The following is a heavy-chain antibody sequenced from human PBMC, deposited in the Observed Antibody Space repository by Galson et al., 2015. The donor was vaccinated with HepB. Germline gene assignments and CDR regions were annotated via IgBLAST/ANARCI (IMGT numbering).Heavy chain of an antibody. Sequence: SVKVSCKASGYTFTSYGISWVRQAPGQGLEWMGWISAYNGNTNYAQKLQGRVTMTTDTSTSTAYMELRSLRSDDTAVYYCARLSFGYSSSWPNWFDPWGQGTLVTVSS. CDR3: ARLSFGYSSSWPNWFDP. V-gene: IGHV1-18*01. D-gene: IGHD6-13*01. CDR2: ISAYNGNT. CDR1: GYTFTSYG. J-gene: IGHJ5*02.